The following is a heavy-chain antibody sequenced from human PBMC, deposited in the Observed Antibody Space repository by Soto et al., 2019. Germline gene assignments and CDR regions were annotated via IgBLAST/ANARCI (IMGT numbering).Heavy chain of an antibody. V-gene: IGHV3-23*01. J-gene: IGHJ4*02. D-gene: IGHD6-6*01. CDR1: GFTFSSYA. CDR3: AKDMGGIAARPGGGYFDY. CDR2: ISGSGGST. Sequence: VQLLESGGGLVQPGGSLRLSCAASGFTFSSYAMSWVRQAPGKGLEWVSAISGSGGSTYYADSVKGRFTISRDNSKNTLYLQMNSLRAEDTAVYYCAKDMGGIAARPGGGYFDYWGQGTLVTVSS.